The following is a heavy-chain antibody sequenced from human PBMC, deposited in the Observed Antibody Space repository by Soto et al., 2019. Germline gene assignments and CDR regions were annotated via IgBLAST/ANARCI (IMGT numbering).Heavy chain of an antibody. CDR1: GYTFSTYG. J-gene: IGHJ5*02. V-gene: IGHV1-18*01. Sequence: QVQLVQSGAEVKKPGASVKVSCKASGYTFSTYGFSWVRQAPGQGLEWMGWIGADNGDTNYAQNFQGRVTMTTDTSTPTSYTELRSLTSDDTAVYFCARDWKGAEGLDPWGQGTLVTVSS. CDR2: IGADNGDT. CDR3: ARDWKGAEGLDP. D-gene: IGHD1-1*01.